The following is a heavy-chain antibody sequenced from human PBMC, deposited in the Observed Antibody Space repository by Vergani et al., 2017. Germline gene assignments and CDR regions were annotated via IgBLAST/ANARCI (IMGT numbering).Heavy chain of an antibody. D-gene: IGHD3-22*01. CDR2: IYYSGST. CDR3: ARSPGGYYYDSSGYLCFDY. Sequence: QLQLQESGPGLVKPSETLSLTCTVSGGSISSSSYYWSWIRQPQGKGLEWIGYIYYSGSTNYNHSRKSRVTISVDTSKNQFSLKLSSVTAADTAVYYCARSPGGYYYDSSGYLCFDYWGQGTLVTVSS. J-gene: IGHJ4*02. V-gene: IGHV4-61*01. CDR1: GGSISSSSYY.